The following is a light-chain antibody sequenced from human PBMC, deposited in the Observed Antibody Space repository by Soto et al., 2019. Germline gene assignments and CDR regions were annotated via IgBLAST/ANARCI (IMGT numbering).Light chain of an antibody. CDR3: QQSYKILP. J-gene: IGKJ4*01. CDR2: AAS. CDR1: DNIGSN. Sequence: IQLTQSPASLSASVGDSVTITCRASDNIGSNLNWYQHQTGTAPKLLIYAASSLQGGVPSRFSGSGYGTQFTLTISGLQTEDFATYYCQQSYKILPFGGRTKADIK. V-gene: IGKV1-39*01.